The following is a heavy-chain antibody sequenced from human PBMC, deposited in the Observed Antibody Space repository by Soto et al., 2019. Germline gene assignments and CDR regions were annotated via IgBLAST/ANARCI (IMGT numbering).Heavy chain of an antibody. V-gene: IGHV3-21*01. Sequence: GGSLRLSCAASGFTFSSYSMNWVRQAPGKGLEWVSSISSSSSYIYYADSVKVRFTISRENAKNSLYLQMNSLRAEDTAVYYCARALTYYDFWSGYYRDDAFDIWGQGTKVTVSS. CDR1: GFTFSSYS. CDR2: ISSSSSYI. CDR3: ARALTYYDFWSGYYRDDAFDI. D-gene: IGHD3-3*01. J-gene: IGHJ3*02.